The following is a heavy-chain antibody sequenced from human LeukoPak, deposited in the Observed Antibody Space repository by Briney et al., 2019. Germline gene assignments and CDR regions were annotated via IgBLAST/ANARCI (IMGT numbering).Heavy chain of an antibody. CDR1: GFTFSSYS. J-gene: IGHJ4*02. Sequence: GGSLRLSCAASGFTFSSYSMNWVRQAPGKGLEWVSSISSSSSYIYYADSVKGRFTISRDNAKNSLYLQMNGLRAEDTAVYYCARDEPYSSGWSIFDYWGQGTLVTVSS. D-gene: IGHD6-19*01. V-gene: IGHV3-21*01. CDR2: ISSSSSYI. CDR3: ARDEPYSSGWSIFDY.